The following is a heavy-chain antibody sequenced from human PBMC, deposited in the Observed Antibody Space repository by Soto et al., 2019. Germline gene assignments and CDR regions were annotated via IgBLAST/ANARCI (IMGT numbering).Heavy chain of an antibody. CDR1: GYSISSSSY. Sequence: ETLCLTGAFSGYSISSSSYWRCIQQPPGNGPEWIASIYHGGTTFYNPSFKSRVTVSVDKSNNQFSPKLRYVTAADTAVYYCEKANVMVVAGSTFDYWGHGTPVTVYS. J-gene: IGHJ4*01. CDR2: IYHGGTT. D-gene: IGHD6-19*01. CDR3: EKANVMVVAGSTFDY. V-gene: IGHV4-38-2*01.